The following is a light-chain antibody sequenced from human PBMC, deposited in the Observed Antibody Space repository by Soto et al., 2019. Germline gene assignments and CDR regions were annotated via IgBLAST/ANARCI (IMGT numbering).Light chain of an antibody. CDR2: EVS. J-gene: IGLJ2*01. CDR1: SSDIGGYNY. CDR3: SSYTSGSTYVV. Sequence: QSVLPQPASVSGSPGQSITISCTGTSSDIGGYNYVSWYQHHPGQAPKLMIYEVSNRPSGVSNRFSGSKSGKTASLTISGVQAEDEDDYYCSSYTSGSTYVVFGGGTKLTVL. V-gene: IGLV2-14*01.